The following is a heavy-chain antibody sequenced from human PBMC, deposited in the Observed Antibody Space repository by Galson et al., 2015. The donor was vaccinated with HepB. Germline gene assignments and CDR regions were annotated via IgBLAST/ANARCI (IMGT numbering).Heavy chain of an antibody. V-gene: IGHV3-7*03. D-gene: IGHD3-9*01. CDR2: IKQDGSEK. CDR1: GFTFSSYW. Sequence: SLRLSCAASGFTFSSYWMSWVRQAPGKGLEWVANIKQDGSEKYYVDSVKGRFTISRDNAKNSLYLQMNSLRAEDTAVYYCARYFDWLTGGFDPWGQGTLVTVSS. CDR3: ARYFDWLTGGFDP. J-gene: IGHJ5*02.